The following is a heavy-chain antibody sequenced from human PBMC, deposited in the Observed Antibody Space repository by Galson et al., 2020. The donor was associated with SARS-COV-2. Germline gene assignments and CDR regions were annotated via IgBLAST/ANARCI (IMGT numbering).Heavy chain of an antibody. J-gene: IGHJ2*01. CDR2: INHSGRT. CDR3: ASSWAADWYFDL. CDR1: GGSISSTTYY. Sequence: SETLSLTCIVSGGSISSTTYYWGWIRQPPGKGPEWFGSINHSGRTNYNPSVKSRLTISVDTSNNQFSLKLSSVTAADTAVYYCASSWAADWYFDLWGRGTLVTVSS. D-gene: IGHD6-25*01. V-gene: IGHV4-39*07.